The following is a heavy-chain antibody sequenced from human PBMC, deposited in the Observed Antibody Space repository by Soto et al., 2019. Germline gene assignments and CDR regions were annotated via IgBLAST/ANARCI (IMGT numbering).Heavy chain of an antibody. J-gene: IGHJ4*02. CDR1: GFTFSSYA. V-gene: IGHV3-23*01. Sequence: EVQLLESGGGLVQPGGSLRLSCAASGFTFSSYAMSWVRQAPGKGLEWVSTISGSDSAYYADSVKGRLTISRDNSKNTLYLQMNSLRPEDTAVYYCAKPANRWIQQYDFDYWGQGTLVTVSS. CDR2: ISGSDSA. CDR3: AKPANRWIQQYDFDY. D-gene: IGHD5-18*01.